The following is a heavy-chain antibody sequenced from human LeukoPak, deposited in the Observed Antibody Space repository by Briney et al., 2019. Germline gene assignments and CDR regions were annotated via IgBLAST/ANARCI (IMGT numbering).Heavy chain of an antibody. D-gene: IGHD3-10*01. CDR2: LYHSGNS. CDR3: ARGFNWFGEPAFDY. J-gene: IGHJ4*02. CDR1: GYSISSGYY. V-gene: IGHV4-38-2*02. Sequence: PSETLSLTCTVSGYSISSGYYWGWIRQPPGKGLEWIGSLYHSGNSYYNPSLKSRATISVDTSKNQFSLKLSSVTAADTAVYYCARGFNWFGEPAFDYWGQGTLVTVSS.